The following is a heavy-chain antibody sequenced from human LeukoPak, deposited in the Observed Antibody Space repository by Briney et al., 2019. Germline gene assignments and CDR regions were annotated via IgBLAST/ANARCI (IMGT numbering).Heavy chain of an antibody. J-gene: IGHJ3*02. D-gene: IGHD4-23*01. CDR1: GYTFSNFG. CDR2: NSGDDDNP. CDR3: ARGDGGNPWDAFVI. Sequence: VASVKVSCKASGYTFSNFGIAWVRQAPGQGLEWMGWNSGDDDNPQSAQDLQGRLTVTTDRSTSTAYMELRSLRHDDTAVYYCARGDGGNPWDAFVIWGQGTMVTVSS. V-gene: IGHV1-18*01.